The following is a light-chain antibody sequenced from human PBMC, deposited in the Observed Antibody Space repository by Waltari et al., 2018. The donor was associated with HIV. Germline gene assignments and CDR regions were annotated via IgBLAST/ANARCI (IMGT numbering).Light chain of an antibody. Sequence: QSALTQPLSASGSPGQSVTLPCNGTRSDVGGYDYVSWFQQHPSKAPKLMLYDVTKRPSGVPDRFSGSKSGSTASLTLSGLQAEDEADYYCSSYAGSNNLIFGGGTKLTVL. CDR1: RSDVGGYDY. CDR3: SSYAGSNNLI. V-gene: IGLV2-8*01. J-gene: IGLJ2*01. CDR2: DVT.